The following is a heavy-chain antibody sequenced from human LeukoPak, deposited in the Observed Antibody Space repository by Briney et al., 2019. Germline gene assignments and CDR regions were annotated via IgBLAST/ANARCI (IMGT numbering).Heavy chain of an antibody. CDR3: AKGYYGSGSYGWFDP. CDR1: GFTFSSYG. V-gene: IGHV3-23*01. D-gene: IGHD3-10*01. CDR2: ISGSGGST. Sequence: RAGGSLRLSCAASGFTFSSYGMSWVRQAPGKGLEWVSAISGSGGSTYYADSVKGRFTISRDNSKNTLYLQMNSLRAEDTAVYYCAKGYYGSGSYGWFDPWGQGTLVTVSS. J-gene: IGHJ5*02.